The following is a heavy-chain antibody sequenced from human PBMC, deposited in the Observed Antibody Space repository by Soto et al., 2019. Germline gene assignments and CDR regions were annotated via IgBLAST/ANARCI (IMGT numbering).Heavy chain of an antibody. Sequence: ASVKVSCKASGYTFTSYYMHWVRQAPGQGLEWMGIINPSGGSTSYAQKFQGRVTMTRDTSTSTVYMELSSLRSEDTAVYYCARDLIPYCGGDCSAALQHWGQGTLVTSPQ. J-gene: IGHJ1*01. CDR1: GYTFTSYY. D-gene: IGHD2-21*02. V-gene: IGHV1-46*01. CDR2: INPSGGST. CDR3: ARDLIPYCGGDCSAALQH.